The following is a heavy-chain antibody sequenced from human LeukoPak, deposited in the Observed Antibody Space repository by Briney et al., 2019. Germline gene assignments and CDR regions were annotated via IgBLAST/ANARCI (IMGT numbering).Heavy chain of an antibody. D-gene: IGHD3-10*01. V-gene: IGHV4-39*01. Sequence: PSETLSLTCTVSGGSISSSSYYWGWIRQSPGKGLEWIGSIYYSGSTYYNPSLKSRVTISVDTSKNQFSLKLSSVTAADTAVYYCARHSPIYYGSGSLDYFDYWGQGTLVTVSS. J-gene: IGHJ4*02. CDR2: IYYSGST. CDR3: ARHSPIYYGSGSLDYFDY. CDR1: GGSISSSSYY.